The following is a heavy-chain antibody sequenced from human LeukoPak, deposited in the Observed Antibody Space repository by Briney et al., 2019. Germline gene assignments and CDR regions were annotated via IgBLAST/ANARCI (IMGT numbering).Heavy chain of an antibody. CDR3: ARGEAVAGTRYYYYYYMDV. J-gene: IGHJ6*03. D-gene: IGHD6-19*01. CDR1: GYTFTSYA. V-gene: IGHV7-4-1*02. Sequence: ASVKVSCKASGYTFTSYAMNWVRQAPGQGLEWMGWINTNTGNPTYAQGFTGRFVFSLDTSVSTAYLQISSLKAEDTAVYYCARGEAVAGTRYYYYYYMDVWAKGPRSPSP. CDR2: INTNTGNP.